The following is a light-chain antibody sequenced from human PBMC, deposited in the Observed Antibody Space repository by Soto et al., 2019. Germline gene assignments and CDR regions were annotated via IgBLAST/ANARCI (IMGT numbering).Light chain of an antibody. CDR3: QQYNSYSWT. J-gene: IGKJ1*01. CDR2: DAS. V-gene: IGKV1-5*03. Sequence: DIQMTQSPSTLSASVGDRVTIPCRASQSVNMWLAWYQQKPGKDPNLLIYDASSLESGVPSRFAGSGSGTEFTLTISSLQPDDFPIYYCQQYNSYSWTFGQGTKVDI. CDR1: QSVNMW.